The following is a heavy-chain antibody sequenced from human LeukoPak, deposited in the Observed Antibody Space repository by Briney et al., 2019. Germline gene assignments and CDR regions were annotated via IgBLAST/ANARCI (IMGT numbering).Heavy chain of an antibody. Sequence: PGGSLRLSCAASGFTFSSYAMSWVRQAPGKGLEWVSGISGNGGSTHNADSVKGRFTISRDNSKNTLYLQMNSLRAEDTAVYYCAKVFSLYDFWSGYYFDYWGQGTLVTVSS. CDR1: GFTFSSYA. CDR2: ISGNGGST. D-gene: IGHD3-3*01. V-gene: IGHV3-23*01. J-gene: IGHJ4*02. CDR3: AKVFSLYDFWSGYYFDY.